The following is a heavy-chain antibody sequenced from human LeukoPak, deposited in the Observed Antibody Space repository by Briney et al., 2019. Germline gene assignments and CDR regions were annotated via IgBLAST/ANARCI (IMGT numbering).Heavy chain of an antibody. D-gene: IGHD3-9*01. V-gene: IGHV4-39*01. CDR2: IYYSGST. J-gene: IGHJ6*02. CDR1: GGSISSRSYY. Sequence: SETLSLTCIVSGGSISSRSYYWGWIRQPPGKGLEWIGSIYYSGSTYYNPSLKSRVTISVDTSKNQFSLKLSSVTAADTAVYYCARRPLRYFDWLPYYYYGMDVWGQGTTVTVSS. CDR3: ARRPLRYFDWLPYYYYGMDV.